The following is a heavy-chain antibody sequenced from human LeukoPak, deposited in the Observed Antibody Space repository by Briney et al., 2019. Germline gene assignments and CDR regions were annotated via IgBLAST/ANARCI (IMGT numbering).Heavy chain of an antibody. CDR3: ARDRNSPAKYYFDY. Sequence: PGGSLRLSCAASGSTFNAYAMHWVRQAPGKGLEWVAVVANDGRDKQYADSMKGRFTISRDNSENTLYLQMNTLRAEDTAVYYCARDRNSPAKYYFDYWGQGTLVTVSS. V-gene: IGHV3-30*01. CDR2: VANDGRDK. D-gene: IGHD1-14*01. J-gene: IGHJ4*02. CDR1: GSTFNAYA.